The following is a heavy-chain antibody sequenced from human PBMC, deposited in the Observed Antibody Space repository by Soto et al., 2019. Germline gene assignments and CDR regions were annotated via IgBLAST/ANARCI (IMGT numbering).Heavy chain of an antibody. CDR1: GGTFSSYA. Sequence: AASVKVSCKASGGTFSSYAISWVRQAPGQGLEWMGGIIPIFGTANYAQKFQGRVTITADKSTSTAYMELSSLRSEDTAVYYCAGDGVNGRDGSKFLPQLYYFDPRGQGTPVSDSS. CDR3: AGDGVNGRDGSKFLPQLYYFDP. CDR2: IIPIFGTA. D-gene: IGHD1-1*01. V-gene: IGHV1-69*06. J-gene: IGHJ4*01.